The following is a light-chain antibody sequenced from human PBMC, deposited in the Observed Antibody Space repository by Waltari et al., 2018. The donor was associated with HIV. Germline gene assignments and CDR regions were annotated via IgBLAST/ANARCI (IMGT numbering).Light chain of an antibody. CDR1: ALPKTY. J-gene: IGLJ2*01. V-gene: IGLV3-10*01. Sequence: SYELTQPPSLSVFPGQTARLTCSGDALPKTYVYWYQQKSGKAPLLVINEDTKRTSRIPARVSGSTSGTVASLTITAAHVDDEADYYCSSADTTGIVFGGGTRLTVL. CDR3: SSADTTGIV. CDR2: EDT.